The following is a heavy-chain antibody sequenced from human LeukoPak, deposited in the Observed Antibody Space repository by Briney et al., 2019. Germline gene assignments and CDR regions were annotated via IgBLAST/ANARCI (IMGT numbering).Heavy chain of an antibody. Sequence: GGSLRLSCAASGFTFSSYEMNWVRQAPGKGLESVGFIRGSGTTQYAASVRGRFTISRDDSKSIAYLQMNSLKTEDTAVYYCSRDKFYVWFDPWGQGTLVTVSS. J-gene: IGHJ5*02. CDR3: SRDKFYVWFDP. V-gene: IGHV3-49*04. CDR2: IRGSGTT. D-gene: IGHD3-16*01. CDR1: GFTFSSYE.